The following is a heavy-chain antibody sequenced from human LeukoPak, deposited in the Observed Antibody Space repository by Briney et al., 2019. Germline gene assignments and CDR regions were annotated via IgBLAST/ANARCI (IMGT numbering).Heavy chain of an antibody. J-gene: IGHJ4*02. D-gene: IGHD5-12*01. CDR1: GATFSSYA. Sequence: GGSLRLSCAASGATFSSYAMSWVRQAPGKGLEWVSAISGSGGSTYYADSVKGRFTISRDNSNNTLYLQMNSLRAEDTAVYYCAKGGGYDPFDYWGQGTLVTVSS. V-gene: IGHV3-23*01. CDR3: AKGGGYDPFDY. CDR2: ISGSGGST.